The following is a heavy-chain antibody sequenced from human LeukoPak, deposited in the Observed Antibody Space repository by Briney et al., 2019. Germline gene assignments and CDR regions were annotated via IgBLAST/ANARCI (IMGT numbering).Heavy chain of an antibody. V-gene: IGHV1-69*13. D-gene: IGHD5-18*01. Sequence: ASVKVSCKASGGTFSSYAISWVRQAPGQGLEWMGGVIPIFGTANYAQKFQGRVTITADESTSTAYMELSSLRSEDTAVYYCARGNGGYSYGKFDYWGQGTLVTVSS. CDR1: GGTFSSYA. CDR3: ARGNGGYSYGKFDY. CDR2: VIPIFGTA. J-gene: IGHJ4*02.